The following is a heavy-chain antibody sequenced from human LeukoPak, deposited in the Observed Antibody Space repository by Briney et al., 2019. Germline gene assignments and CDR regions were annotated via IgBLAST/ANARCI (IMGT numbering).Heavy chain of an antibody. Sequence: GGSLRLSCAASGFTVSSNYMSWVRQAPGKGLEWVSVIYSGGSTYYADSVKGRFTISRDNSKNTLYLQMNSLRAEDTAVYYCAIAQPTGWRGGVDYWGQGTLVTVSS. CDR2: IYSGGST. CDR3: AIAQPTGWRGGVDY. D-gene: IGHD6-19*01. CDR1: GFTVSSNY. V-gene: IGHV3-53*01. J-gene: IGHJ4*02.